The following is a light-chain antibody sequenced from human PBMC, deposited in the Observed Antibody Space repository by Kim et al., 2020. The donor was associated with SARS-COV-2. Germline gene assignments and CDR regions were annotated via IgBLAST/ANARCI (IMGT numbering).Light chain of an antibody. V-gene: IGLV4-69*01. CDR1: SGNSSYA. J-gene: IGLJ3*02. Sequence: QLVLTQSPSASASLGASVKLTCTLSSGNSSYAIAWHQQQPEKGPRYLMKLNSDGRHSKGDGIPDRFSGSSSGAERYLTISSLQSEDEADYYCQTWGTGKGVFGGGTQLTVL. CDR2: LNSDGRH. CDR3: QTWGTGKGV.